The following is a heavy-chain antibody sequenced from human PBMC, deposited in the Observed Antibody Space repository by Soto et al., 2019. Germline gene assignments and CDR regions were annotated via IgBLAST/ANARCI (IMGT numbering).Heavy chain of an antibody. J-gene: IGHJ5*02. V-gene: IGHV4-34*01. D-gene: IGHD3-9*01. CDR1: GGSFSGYY. CDR2: INHSGST. Sequence: QVQLQQWGAGLLKPSETLSLTCAVYGGSFSGYYWSWIRQPPGKGLEWIGEINHSGSTNYNPSLQSRVTISVDTSKNQFSLKLSSVTAADTAVYYCARGRPYYDILTGYYTGWFDPWGQGTLVTVSS. CDR3: ARGRPYYDILTGYYTGWFDP.